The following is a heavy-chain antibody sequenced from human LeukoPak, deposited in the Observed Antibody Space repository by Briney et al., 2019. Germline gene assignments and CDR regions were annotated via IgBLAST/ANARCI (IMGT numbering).Heavy chain of an antibody. CDR2: ISYDGSNK. Sequence: GGSLRLSCAASGFTFSSYGMHWVRQAPGKGLEWVAVISYDGSNKYYADSVKGRFTISRDNSKNTLYLQINSLRAEDTAVYYCAKTHWGPRSCPDYWGQGTLVTVSS. D-gene: IGHD1-26*01. J-gene: IGHJ4*02. CDR1: GFTFSSYG. V-gene: IGHV3-30*18. CDR3: AKTHWGPRSCPDY.